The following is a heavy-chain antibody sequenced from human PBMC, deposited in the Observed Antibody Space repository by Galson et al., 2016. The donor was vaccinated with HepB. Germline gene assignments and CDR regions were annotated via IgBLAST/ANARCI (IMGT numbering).Heavy chain of an antibody. J-gene: IGHJ3*02. Sequence: TLSLTCTVSGGSVTISSYYWGWVRQPPGKGLEWIGNIYYSGSTYYNPALKSRVTISVDTSKAQFSLKLTSVTAADSAVYYCARQNYDYVWGSYRYLGAFDIWGQG. V-gene: IGHV4-39*01. CDR1: GGSVTISSYY. CDR2: IYYSGST. D-gene: IGHD3-16*02. CDR3: ARQNYDYVWGSYRYLGAFDI.